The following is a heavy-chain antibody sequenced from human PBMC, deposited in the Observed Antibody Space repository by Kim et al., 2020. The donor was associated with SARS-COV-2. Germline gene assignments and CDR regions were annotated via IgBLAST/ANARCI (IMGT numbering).Heavy chain of an antibody. CDR3: AKSEIEGAFDI. D-gene: IGHD3-10*01. J-gene: IGHJ3*02. V-gene: IGHV3-23*01. Sequence: YAASVKGQFTIPRDNSKNTLYLQMNSLRAEDTAVYYCAKSEIEGAFDIWGQGTMVTVSS.